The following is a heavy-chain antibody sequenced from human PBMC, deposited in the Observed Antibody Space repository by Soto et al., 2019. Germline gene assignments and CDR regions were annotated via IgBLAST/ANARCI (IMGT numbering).Heavy chain of an antibody. D-gene: IGHD6-13*01. CDR1: GASISTRDYF. Sequence: SETLCLTCTVSGASISTRDYFWGWVRQRPGEGLEWIGYIFYSGSTYYNPSLQSRLTISVDTSKNQFSLSLTSVTAADTAVYYCARRRMQQLVLSFEYYYYMDVWGKGTTVTVSS. J-gene: IGHJ6*03. V-gene: IGHV4-31*03. CDR3: ARRRMQQLVLSFEYYYYMDV. CDR2: IFYSGST.